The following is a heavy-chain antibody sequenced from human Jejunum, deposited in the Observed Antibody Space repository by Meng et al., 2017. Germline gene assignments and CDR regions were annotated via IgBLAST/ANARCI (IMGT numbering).Heavy chain of an antibody. D-gene: IGHD3-22*01. V-gene: IGHV3-21*01. CDR3: SRRYYFDSGYPFDY. Sequence: GESLKISCAAYGFTFSSYTMNWVRQAPGKGLDWVSSISSSSSYIYYADSVKGRFTISRDNAQNSLYLQMNSLRAEDTAVYYCSRRYYFDSGYPFDYCGQGTLVTVSS. J-gene: IGHJ4*02. CDR1: GFTFSSYT. CDR2: ISSSSSYI.